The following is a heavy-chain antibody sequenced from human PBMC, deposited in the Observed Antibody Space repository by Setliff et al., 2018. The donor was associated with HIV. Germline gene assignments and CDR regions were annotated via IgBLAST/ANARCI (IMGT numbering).Heavy chain of an antibody. CDR3: VKDYVARRSYTYGYDY. D-gene: IGHD5-18*01. Sequence: GGSLRLSCAASGFTFSDYGMHWVRQAPGKGLEWVAMMWYDGSNKYYEDSVKGRFTISRDNSKNTVHLQMNSLRGEDTAMYYCVKDYVARRSYTYGYDYWGQGTLVTVSS. CDR1: GFTFSDYG. CDR2: MWYDGSNK. V-gene: IGHV3-30*02. J-gene: IGHJ4*02.